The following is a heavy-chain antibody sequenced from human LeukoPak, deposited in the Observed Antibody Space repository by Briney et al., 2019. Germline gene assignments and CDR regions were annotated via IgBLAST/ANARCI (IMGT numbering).Heavy chain of an antibody. Sequence: PSETLSLTCTVSGGSISSYYWSWIRQPPGKGLEWIGYIYYSGSTNYNPSLKSRVTISVDTSKNQFSLKLSSVTAADTAVYYCARGGIASNWFDPWGQGTLVTVSS. CDR3: ARGGIASNWFDP. CDR2: IYYSGST. V-gene: IGHV4-59*12. CDR1: GGSISSYY. D-gene: IGHD6-13*01. J-gene: IGHJ5*02.